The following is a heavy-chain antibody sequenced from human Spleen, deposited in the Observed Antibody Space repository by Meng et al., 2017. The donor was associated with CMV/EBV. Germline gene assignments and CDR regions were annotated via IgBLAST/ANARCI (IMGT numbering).Heavy chain of an antibody. D-gene: IGHD1-14*01. Sequence: SLKISCAASGFTFDDYAMFWVRQAPGKGLEWVAGISWNSDSIAYADSVTGRFTISRDNAKNSLYLQMNSLRDEDTAVYYCARSLVGFSPERPFDCWGHGTLVTVSS. J-gene: IGHJ5*01. CDR1: GFTFDDYA. CDR2: ISWNSDSI. CDR3: ARSLVGFSPERPFDC. V-gene: IGHV3-9*01.